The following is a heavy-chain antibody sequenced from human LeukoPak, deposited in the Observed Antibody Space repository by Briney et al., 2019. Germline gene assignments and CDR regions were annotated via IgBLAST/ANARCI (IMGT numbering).Heavy chain of an antibody. CDR2: INSRGTRI. Sequence: GGSLRLSCAASGFNLSDYYMTWIRQAPGKGLEWVSYINSRGTRIYYADSVKGRFTISRDNAKNSLYLQMNSLRAEDTAVYYCARESGWSFDYWGQGTLVTVSS. CDR1: GFNLSDYY. V-gene: IGHV3-11*01. CDR3: ARESGWSFDY. J-gene: IGHJ4*02. D-gene: IGHD6-19*01.